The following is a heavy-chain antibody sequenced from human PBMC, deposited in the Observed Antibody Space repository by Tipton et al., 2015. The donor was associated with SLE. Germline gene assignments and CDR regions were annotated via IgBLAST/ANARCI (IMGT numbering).Heavy chain of an antibody. CDR3: AKVRTYSSSWSGPRYFDL. J-gene: IGHJ2*01. V-gene: IGHV3-23*01. CDR1: GFTFSSYA. CDR2: ISGSGGST. D-gene: IGHD6-13*01. Sequence: SLRLSCAASGFTFSSYAMSWVRQAPGKGLEWVSAISGSGGSTYYADSVKGRFTISRDNSKNTLYLQMNSLRAEDTAVYYCAKVRTYSSSWSGPRYFDLWGRGTLVTVSS.